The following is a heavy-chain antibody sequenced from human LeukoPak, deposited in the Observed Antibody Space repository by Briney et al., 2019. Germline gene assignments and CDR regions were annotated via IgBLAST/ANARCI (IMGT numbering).Heavy chain of an antibody. J-gene: IGHJ4*02. CDR3: AKGRYGSGSCYDY. V-gene: IGHV3-43*02. Sequence: GGSLRLSCAASGFTFDGYAMHWVRQPPGKGLEWVSLISGDGGTTYYADSVKGRFTVSRDNSKNSLYLQMNSLRTEDTALYYCAKGRYGSGSCYDYWGQGTLVTVSS. CDR1: GFTFDGYA. CDR2: ISGDGGTT. D-gene: IGHD3-10*01.